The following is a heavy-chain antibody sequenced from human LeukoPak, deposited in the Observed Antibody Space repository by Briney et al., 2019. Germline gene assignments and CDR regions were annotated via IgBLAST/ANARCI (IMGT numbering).Heavy chain of an antibody. D-gene: IGHD3-10*01. J-gene: IGHJ5*02. Sequence: SGPALVNPTQPLTLTCTFSGFSLITSGVRVGWIRQPPGKPLEWLAVIYWNDDKRYSPSLKSRLTITKDTSENQVVLTMTNMDPVDTATYYCVHPLLWFGELLSPFDPWGQGALVTVSS. CDR1: GFSLITSGVR. V-gene: IGHV2-5*01. CDR2: IYWNDDK. CDR3: VHPLLWFGELLSPFDP.